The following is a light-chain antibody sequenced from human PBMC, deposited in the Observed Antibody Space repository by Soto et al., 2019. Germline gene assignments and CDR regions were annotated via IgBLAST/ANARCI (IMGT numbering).Light chain of an antibody. Sequence: ERVMAQSPATLSVSPGERVTLSCRASQSVGSNLAWYQQKPGQAPRLLIYGASTRATGIPARFSGSGSGAEFTLTISSLQSEDFAIYYCQQYDTWPPLTFGGGTKVEIK. CDR2: GAS. J-gene: IGKJ4*01. CDR1: QSVGSN. V-gene: IGKV3-15*01. CDR3: QQYDTWPPLT.